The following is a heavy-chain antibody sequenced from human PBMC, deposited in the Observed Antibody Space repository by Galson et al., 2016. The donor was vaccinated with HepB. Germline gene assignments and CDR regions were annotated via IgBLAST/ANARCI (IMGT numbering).Heavy chain of an antibody. D-gene: IGHD4-11*01. CDR3: ARWTAYCPRPGCPRDHDYFDP. J-gene: IGHJ5*02. CDR2: MYPRGDT. CDR1: GFLVSSSF. Sequence: SLRLSCAASGFLVSSSFMSWVRQTPGTGLEWVTVMYPRGDTHYSDSVRGRFTISRDNSRNSMSLQMTNLRVGETAVYFCARWTAYCPRPGCPRDHDYFDPWGQGILVTVSS. V-gene: IGHV3-53*01.